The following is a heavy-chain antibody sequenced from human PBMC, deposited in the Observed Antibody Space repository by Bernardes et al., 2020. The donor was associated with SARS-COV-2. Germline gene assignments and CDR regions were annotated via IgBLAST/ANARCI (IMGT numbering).Heavy chain of an antibody. Sequence: GESLKISCQGSGYRFTNYWIAWVRQMPGKGLEWMGVIYPRDSDTTYSPSFQGQVTISADKSISTAYLQWSSLRASDTAIYYCARRAGGTIVDSWGQGTLVTVSS. J-gene: IGHJ4*02. CDR1: GYRFTNYW. D-gene: IGHD1-7*01. V-gene: IGHV5-51*01. CDR2: IYPRDSDT. CDR3: ARRAGGTIVDS.